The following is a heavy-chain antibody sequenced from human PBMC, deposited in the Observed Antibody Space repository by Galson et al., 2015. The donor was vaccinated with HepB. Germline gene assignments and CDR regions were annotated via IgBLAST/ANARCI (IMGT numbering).Heavy chain of an antibody. CDR3: ARGAAPGDGYFDS. D-gene: IGHD6-13*01. Sequence: SLRLSCAASGFIVSSDYMNWVRQAPGKGLEWVSAIFSEGTTKYADSVRGRFTISRDNSKNIVYLQMNSLRTEDTAVHYCARGAAPGDGYFDSWGQGTLVTVSS. CDR2: IFSEGTT. J-gene: IGHJ4*02. V-gene: IGHV3-53*01. CDR1: GFIVSSDY.